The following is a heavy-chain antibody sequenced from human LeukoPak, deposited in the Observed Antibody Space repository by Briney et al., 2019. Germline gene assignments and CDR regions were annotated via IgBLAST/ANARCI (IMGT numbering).Heavy chain of an antibody. CDR3: ARGSRYSGSYYFDY. D-gene: IGHD1-26*01. V-gene: IGHV3-30-3*01. Sequence: GGSLRLSCAASGFTFSSYAMHWVRQAPGRGLEWVAVISYDGSNKYYADSVKGRFTISRDNSKNTLYLQMNSLRAEDTAVYYCARGSRYSGSYYFDYWGQGTLVTVSS. CDR2: ISYDGSNK. CDR1: GFTFSSYA. J-gene: IGHJ4*02.